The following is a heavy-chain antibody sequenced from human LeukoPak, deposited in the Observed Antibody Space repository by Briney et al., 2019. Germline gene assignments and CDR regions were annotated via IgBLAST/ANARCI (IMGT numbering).Heavy chain of an antibody. CDR1: GFTFSSYW. CDR2: INSDGSST. J-gene: IGHJ4*02. D-gene: IGHD2-21*02. Sequence: GGSLRLSCAASGFTFSSYWMHWARQAPGKGLVWVSRINSDGSSTSYADSVKGRFTISRDNSKDTLFLQMHSLRPGDTAVYYCVREDTPATANYWGQGTLVTISS. CDR3: VREDTPATANY. V-gene: IGHV3-74*01.